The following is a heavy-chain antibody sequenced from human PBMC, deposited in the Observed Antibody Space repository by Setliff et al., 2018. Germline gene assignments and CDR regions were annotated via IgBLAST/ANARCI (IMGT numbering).Heavy chain of an antibody. D-gene: IGHD2-15*01. CDR3: ASGLNSVSWTFAY. V-gene: IGHV4-59*08. CDR1: GDSISGDY. J-gene: IGHJ4*02. Sequence: SSETLSITCTVSGDSISGDYWSWIRQPPGKGLEWIGFIHYSGSTNYNPSLKSRVAISIDTSKNQFSLKVNSVTAADTAIYCCASGLNSVSWTFAYWGQGSLVTVSS. CDR2: IHYSGST.